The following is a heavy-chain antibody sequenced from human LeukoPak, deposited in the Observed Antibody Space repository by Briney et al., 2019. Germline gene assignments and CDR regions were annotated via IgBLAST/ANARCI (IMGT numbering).Heavy chain of an antibody. V-gene: IGHV3-23*01. CDR3: AKDPPRGYSGYDYVGWFDP. CDR2: ISGSGGST. CDR1: GFTFSSYA. J-gene: IGHJ5*02. D-gene: IGHD5-12*01. Sequence: GGSLRLSCAASGFTFSSYAMSWVRQAPGKGLEWVSAISGSGGSTYYADSVKGRFTISRDNSKNTLYLQMNSLRAEDTAVYYCAKDPPRGYSGYDYVGWFDPWGQGTLVTVSS.